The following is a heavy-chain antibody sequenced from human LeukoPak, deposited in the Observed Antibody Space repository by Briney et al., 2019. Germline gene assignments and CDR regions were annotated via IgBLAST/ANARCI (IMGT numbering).Heavy chain of an antibody. CDR3: ARNPRDGHTFDY. V-gene: IGHV4-4*02. Sequence: PSETLSLTCAVSGGSINSINWWSWVRQPPGQGLEWIGETYHTGGFNYNPSLKSRVTISLDKSQNQFSLRLSSVTAADTAVYYCARNPRDGHTFDYWGQGTLVTVSS. CDR1: GGSINSINW. CDR2: TYHTGGF. J-gene: IGHJ4*02.